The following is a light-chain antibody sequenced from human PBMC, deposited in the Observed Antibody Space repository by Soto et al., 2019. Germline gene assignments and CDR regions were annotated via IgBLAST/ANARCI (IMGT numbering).Light chain of an antibody. Sequence: QSVMTQPPSVSAAPGQRVTISCSGSSSNIGGNSVSWYQQLPGTAPKLLIYDDDKRPSGIPDRFSGSKSGTSATLGITGFQTGDEADYYCQSYDSSLSGSGVFGGGTQLTVL. CDR3: QSYDSSLSGSGV. CDR1: SSNIGGNS. CDR2: DDD. J-gene: IGLJ7*01. V-gene: IGLV1-51*01.